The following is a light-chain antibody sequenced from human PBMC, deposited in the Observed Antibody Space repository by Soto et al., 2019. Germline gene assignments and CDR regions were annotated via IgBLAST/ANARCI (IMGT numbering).Light chain of an antibody. CDR3: QHYNNWPHVT. Sequence: EIVMTQSPATLSVSPGEGATLSCRASQSVGSNLAWYQQKPGQAPRLLIHGASTRATDIPARFRASGFGTEFTLTISSLQSEDFAVYSCQHYNNWPHVTFGPGTKVDIK. CDR1: QSVGSN. V-gene: IGKV3-15*01. CDR2: GAS. J-gene: IGKJ3*01.